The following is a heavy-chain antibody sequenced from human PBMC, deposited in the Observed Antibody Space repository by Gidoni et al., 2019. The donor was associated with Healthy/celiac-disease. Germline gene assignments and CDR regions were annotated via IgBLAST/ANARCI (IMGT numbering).Heavy chain of an antibody. CDR1: GGTFSSYA. CDR2: IIPICGTA. D-gene: IGHD6-6*01. CDR3: ARARTSIAALEYYYYGMDV. Sequence: QVQLVQSGAEVKKPGSSVKVSCKASGGTFSSYAISWVRQAPGQGLEWMGGIIPICGTANYAQKFQGRVTITADESTSTAYMELSSLRSEDTAVYYCARARTSIAALEYYYYGMDVWGQGTTVTVSS. J-gene: IGHJ6*02. V-gene: IGHV1-69*01.